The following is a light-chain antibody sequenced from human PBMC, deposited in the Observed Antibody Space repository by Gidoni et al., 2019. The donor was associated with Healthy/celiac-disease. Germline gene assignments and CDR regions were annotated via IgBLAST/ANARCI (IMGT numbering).Light chain of an antibody. J-gene: IGKJ5*01. V-gene: IGKV3-11*01. CDR2: EAS. CDR1: LRVSSY. Sequence: WIQSRYTLSLSPGERATLSCRASLRVSSYLAWYQQKPGQAPRLLIYEASNRATVIPARFSVSGSGTDFPLPVSSLVPAYFAAYCCQLRSNWAPFTFGQGTRLEIK. CDR3: QLRSNWAPFT.